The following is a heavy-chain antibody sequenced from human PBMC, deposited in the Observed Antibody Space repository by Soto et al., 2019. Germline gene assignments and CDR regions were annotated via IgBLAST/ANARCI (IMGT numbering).Heavy chain of an antibody. CDR3: ARFDWNYGGFDY. D-gene: IGHD1-7*01. CDR1: GYTFTSYD. V-gene: IGHV1-8*01. CDR2: MNPTSGNT. J-gene: IGHJ4*02. Sequence: QVQLVQSGAEVKKPGASVKVSCKASGYTFTSYDINWVRQATGQGLEWMGWMNPTSGNTGYAQKYQGRGTMTRNTSISTAYMELSSLRSEDTAVYYCARFDWNYGGFDYWGQGTLVTVSS.